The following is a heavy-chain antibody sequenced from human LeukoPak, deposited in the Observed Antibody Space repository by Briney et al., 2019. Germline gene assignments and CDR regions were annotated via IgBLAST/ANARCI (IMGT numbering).Heavy chain of an antibody. Sequence: SRVTISVDTSKNQFSLKLSFVTAADTAVYYCATYIGSYYDYWGQGTLVTVSS. V-gene: IGHV4-39*01. D-gene: IGHD1-26*01. CDR3: ATYIGSYYDY. J-gene: IGHJ4*02.